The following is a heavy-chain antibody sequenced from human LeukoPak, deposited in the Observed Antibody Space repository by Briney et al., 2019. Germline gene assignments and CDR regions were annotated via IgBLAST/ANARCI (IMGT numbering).Heavy chain of an antibody. V-gene: IGHV3-66*01. CDR3: ARASDYGGNSDGWYFDL. J-gene: IGHJ2*01. CDR2: IYSGGST. D-gene: IGHD4-23*01. Sequence: QSGGSLRLSCAASGFIFTDYGMSWVRRVPGKGLEWVSVIYSGGSTYYADSVKGRFTISRDNSKNTLYLQMNSLRAEDTAVYYCARASDYGGNSDGWYFDLWGRGTLVTVSS. CDR1: GFIFTDYG.